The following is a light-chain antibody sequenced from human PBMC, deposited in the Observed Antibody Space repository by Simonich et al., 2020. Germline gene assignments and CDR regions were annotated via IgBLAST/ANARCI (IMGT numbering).Light chain of an antibody. CDR3: QQYNNWPWT. J-gene: IGKJ1*01. V-gene: IGKV3-15*01. Sequence: EIVMTQSPATLSVSPGERATLSCRASQSVSSNLAWYQQNPGQAPRLLIYGASTRATGIPARFSGSGSGIEFTLTISSMQSEDFAVYYCQQYNNWPWTFGQGTKVEIK. CDR1: QSVSSN. CDR2: GAS.